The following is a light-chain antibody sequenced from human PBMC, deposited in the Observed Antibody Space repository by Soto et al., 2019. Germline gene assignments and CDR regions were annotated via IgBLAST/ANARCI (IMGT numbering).Light chain of an antibody. J-gene: IGKJ3*01. CDR2: DAS. Sequence: DIPMTQSPSSLSASVGDRVTITCQASQDISNYLNWYQQKPGKAPKLLIYDASNLETGGPSRFSGSGSGTDFTSTISSLQPEDIATYYCQQYDNLPPFTFGPGTKVDIK. CDR3: QQYDNLPPFT. CDR1: QDISNY. V-gene: IGKV1-33*01.